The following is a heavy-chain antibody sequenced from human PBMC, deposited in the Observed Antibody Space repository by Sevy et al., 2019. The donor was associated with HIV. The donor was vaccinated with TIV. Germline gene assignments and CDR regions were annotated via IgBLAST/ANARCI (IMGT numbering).Heavy chain of an antibody. J-gene: IGHJ4*02. V-gene: IGHV3-21*01. Sequence: GGSLRLSCAASGFTFSSYSMNWVRQAPGKGLEWVSSISSSSSYIYYADSVKGRFTISRDNAKNSLYLQMNSLRAEDTAVYYCARVLCTNGVCFPTHFDYWGQGTLVTVSS. CDR2: ISSSSSYI. CDR3: ARVLCTNGVCFPTHFDY. CDR1: GFTFSSYS. D-gene: IGHD2-8*01.